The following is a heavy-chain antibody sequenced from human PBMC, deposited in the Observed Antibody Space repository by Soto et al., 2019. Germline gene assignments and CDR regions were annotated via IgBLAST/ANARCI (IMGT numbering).Heavy chain of an antibody. CDR2: VYYSAST. Sequence: PSEALFLPYTVSGGLLTGYHLTWIRHHPGKGLKCSGYVYYSASTNYNPSLKSRVTITVDTSKNQFSLKLSSVTAADTAVYYCTRVCNSCSGSFDYWGQGTLVTVSS. J-gene: IGHJ4*02. D-gene: IGHD2-21*01. CDR1: GGLLTGYH. V-gene: IGHV4-59*01. CDR3: TRVCNSCSGSFDY.